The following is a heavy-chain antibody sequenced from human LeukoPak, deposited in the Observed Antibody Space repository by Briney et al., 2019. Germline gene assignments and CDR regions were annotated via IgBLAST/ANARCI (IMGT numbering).Heavy chain of an antibody. CDR3: ARRDYDFWSGCYNQTDRNWFDP. Sequence: GESLRISCKGSGYSFTSYWISWVRQMPGKGLEWMGRIDPSDSYTNYSPSFQGHVTISADKSISTAYLQWSSLKASDTAMYYCARRDYDFWSGCYNQTDRNWFDPWGQGTLVTVSS. D-gene: IGHD3-3*01. CDR2: IDPSDSYT. CDR1: GYSFTSYW. J-gene: IGHJ5*02. V-gene: IGHV5-10-1*01.